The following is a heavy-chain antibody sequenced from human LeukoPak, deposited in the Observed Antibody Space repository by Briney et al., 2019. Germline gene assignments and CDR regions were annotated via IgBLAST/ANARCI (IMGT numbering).Heavy chain of an antibody. J-gene: IGHJ4*02. Sequence: GESLKISCKGSGYSFTSYWIGWVRQMPGKGLEWMGIIYPGDSDTRYSPSFQGQVTISADKSISTAYLQWSSLKASDTAMYYCARTNYCSGGSCCFETDYWGQGTLVTVSS. CDR3: ARTNYCSGGSCCFETDY. CDR1: GYSFTSYW. CDR2: IYPGDSDT. V-gene: IGHV5-51*01. D-gene: IGHD2-15*01.